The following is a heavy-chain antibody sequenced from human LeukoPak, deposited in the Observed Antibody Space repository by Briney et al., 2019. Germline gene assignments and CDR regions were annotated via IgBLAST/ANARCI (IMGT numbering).Heavy chain of an antibody. J-gene: IGHJ4*02. D-gene: IGHD3-3*01. CDR2: INPSGGST. Sequence: ASVKVSCKASGYTFTSYYMHWVRQAPGQGLEWMGTINPSGGSTSYAQKFQGRVTMTRDTSTSTVYMELSSLRSEDTAVYYCARDGSSPSTYDFWSGYYRFWGQGTLVTVSS. V-gene: IGHV1-46*01. CDR1: GYTFTSYY. CDR3: ARDGSSPSTYDFWSGYYRF.